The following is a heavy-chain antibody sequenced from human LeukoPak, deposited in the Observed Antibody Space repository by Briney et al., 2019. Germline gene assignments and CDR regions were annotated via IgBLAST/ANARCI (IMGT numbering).Heavy chain of an antibody. J-gene: IGHJ4*02. Sequence: GGSLRLSCAASGFTFSSYSMNWVRQAPGKGLEWASSISSSSSYIYYADSVKGRFTISRDNAKNSLYLQMNSLRAEDTAVYYCAREESYYDYVWGSYRPYYFDYWGQGTLVTVSS. CDR2: ISSSSSYI. CDR1: GFTFSSYS. V-gene: IGHV3-21*01. CDR3: AREESYYDYVWGSYRPYYFDY. D-gene: IGHD3-16*02.